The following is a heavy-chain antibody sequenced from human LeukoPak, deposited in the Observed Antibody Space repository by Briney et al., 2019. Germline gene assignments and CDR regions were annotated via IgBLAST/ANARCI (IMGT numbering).Heavy chain of an antibody. CDR1: GFTFSSYS. Sequence: GGSLRLPCTASGFTFSSYSMNWVRQAPGKGLEWVSSITGSSSYIYYADSVKGRFTISRDNAKNSLYLQMNSLRAEDTAVYYCARDPCGGDCYSGNYYYGMDVWGQGTTVTVSS. J-gene: IGHJ6*02. D-gene: IGHD2-21*02. CDR2: ITGSSSYI. V-gene: IGHV3-21*01. CDR3: ARDPCGGDCYSGNYYYGMDV.